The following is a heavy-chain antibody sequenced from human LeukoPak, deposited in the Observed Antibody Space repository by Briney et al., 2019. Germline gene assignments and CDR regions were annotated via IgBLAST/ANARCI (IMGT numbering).Heavy chain of an antibody. CDR2: ISGSGGST. Sequence: GGSLRLSCAASRFTFSSYAMSWVRQAPGKGLEWVSAISGSGGSTYYADSVKGRFTIPRDNSKNTLYLQMNSLRAEDTAVYYCAKDLEYYYDSSGGDYWGQGTLVTVSS. J-gene: IGHJ4*02. CDR1: RFTFSSYA. D-gene: IGHD3-22*01. V-gene: IGHV3-23*01. CDR3: AKDLEYYYDSSGGDY.